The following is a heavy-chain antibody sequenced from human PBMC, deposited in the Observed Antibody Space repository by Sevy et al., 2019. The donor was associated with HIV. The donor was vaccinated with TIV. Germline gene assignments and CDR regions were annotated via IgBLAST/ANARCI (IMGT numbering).Heavy chain of an antibody. V-gene: IGHV1-69*13. J-gene: IGHJ5*02. D-gene: IGHD5-12*01. Sequence: ASVKVSCKASGGTFSSYAISWVRQAPGQGLEWMGGIIPIFGTANYAQKFQGRVTITADESTSTAYMELSSLRSEDTAVYYCARGGNSGYDYWFDPWGQGTLVTVSS. CDR2: IIPIFGTA. CDR1: GGTFSSYA. CDR3: ARGGNSGYDYWFDP.